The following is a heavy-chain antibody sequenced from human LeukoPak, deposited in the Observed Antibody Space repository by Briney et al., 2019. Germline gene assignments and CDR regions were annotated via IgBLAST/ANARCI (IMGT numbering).Heavy chain of an antibody. J-gene: IGHJ4*02. D-gene: IGHD1-1*01. CDR3: ARIWADWNEDSFDY. CDR1: GYTFTGYY. CDR2: INHNGGGT. V-gene: IGHV1-2*02. Sequence: ASVKVSCKASGYTFTGYYMHWVRQAPGQGLEWMGWINHNGGGTNYAQKFQGRVTMTRDTSISTAYMELSGLRSDDTAGYYCARIWADWNEDSFDYWGEGTRVTVSS.